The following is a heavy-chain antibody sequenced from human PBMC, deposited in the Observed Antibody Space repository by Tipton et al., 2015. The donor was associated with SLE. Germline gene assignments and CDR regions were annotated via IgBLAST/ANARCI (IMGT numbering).Heavy chain of an antibody. CDR2: IYTSGST. J-gene: IGHJ5*02. CDR3: ARGPCGGNCYGNWLDP. D-gene: IGHD2-21*01. Sequence: TLSLTCTVSGGSIGSRSHFWGWIRQPAGKGLEWMGHIYTSGSTNYNPSLKSRVTMSADTSKTQFSLKLSSVTAADTAVYYCARGPCGGNCYGNWLDPWGQGTLVTVSS. V-gene: IGHV4-61*09. CDR1: GGSIGSRSHF.